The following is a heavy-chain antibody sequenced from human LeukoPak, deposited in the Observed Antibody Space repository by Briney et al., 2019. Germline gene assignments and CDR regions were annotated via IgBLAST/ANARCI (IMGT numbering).Heavy chain of an antibody. D-gene: IGHD4-23*01. J-gene: IGHJ4*02. CDR1: GYTFTSYY. CDR2: INPSGGST. CDR3: ARDMRLYGGAKGVLGY. V-gene: IGHV1-46*01. Sequence: ASVKVSYKASGYTFTSYYMHWVRQAPGQGLEWMGIINPSGGSTSYAQKFQGRVTMTRDTSTSTVYMELSSLRSEDTAVYYCARDMRLYGGAKGVLGYWGQGTLVTVSS.